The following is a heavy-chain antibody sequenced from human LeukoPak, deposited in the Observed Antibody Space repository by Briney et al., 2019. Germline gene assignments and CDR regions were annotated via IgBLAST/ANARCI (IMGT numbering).Heavy chain of an antibody. V-gene: IGHV4-34*01. Sequence: SETLSLTCAVYGGSFSGYYWSWLRQPPGKGLEWIGDINHSGSTNYNPSLKSRVTISVDTSKNQFSLKLSSVTAADTAVYYCARGVSYGSGSYTLYYFDYWGQGTLVTVSS. CDR2: INHSGST. CDR1: GGSFSGYY. J-gene: IGHJ4*02. CDR3: ARGVSYGSGSYTLYYFDY. D-gene: IGHD3-10*01.